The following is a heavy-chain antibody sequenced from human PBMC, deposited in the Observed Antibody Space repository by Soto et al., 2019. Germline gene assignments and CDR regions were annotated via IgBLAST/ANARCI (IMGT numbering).Heavy chain of an antibody. CDR1: GFTFDGYL. J-gene: IGHJ4*02. D-gene: IGHD3-16*01. CDR3: VKGGYYFDF. Sequence: GSLRLSCAASGFTFDGYLMSWARQAPGKGLEWVANINLDGTEKNYVDSVKGRFTISRDNADNSLFLQMNSLGVEDTAVYYCVKGGYYFDFWGQGTRVTVSS. V-gene: IGHV3-7*03. CDR2: INLDGTEK.